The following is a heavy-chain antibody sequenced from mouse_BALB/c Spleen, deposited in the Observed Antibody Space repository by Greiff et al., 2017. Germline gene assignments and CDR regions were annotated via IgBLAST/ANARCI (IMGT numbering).Heavy chain of an antibody. V-gene: IGHV1-69*02. J-gene: IGHJ4*01. Sequence: QVQLQQPGAELVRPGASVKLSCKASGYTFTSYWINWVKQRPGQGLEWIGNIYPSDSYTNYNQKFKDKATLTVDKSSSTAYMQLSSPTSEDSAVYYCTRPGTGSYAMDYWGQGTSVTVSS. CDR3: TRPGTGSYAMDY. CDR1: GYTFTSYW. D-gene: IGHD4-1*01. CDR2: IYPSDSYT.